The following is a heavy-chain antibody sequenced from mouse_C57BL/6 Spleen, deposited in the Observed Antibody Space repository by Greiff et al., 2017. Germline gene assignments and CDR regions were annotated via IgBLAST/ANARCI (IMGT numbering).Heavy chain of an antibody. CDR1: GFTFSSYA. J-gene: IGHJ2*01. Sequence: EVMLVESGGGLVKPGGSLKLSCAASGFTFSSYAMSWVRQTPEKRLEWVATISDGGSYTYYPDNVKGRFTISRDNAKNNLYLQMSHLKSEDTAMYYCARVYYGYGYYFDYWGQGTTLTVSS. CDR2: ISDGGSYT. CDR3: ARVYYGYGYYFDY. V-gene: IGHV5-4*03. D-gene: IGHD2-2*01.